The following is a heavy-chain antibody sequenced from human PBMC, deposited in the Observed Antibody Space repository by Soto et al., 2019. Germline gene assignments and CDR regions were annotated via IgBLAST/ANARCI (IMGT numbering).Heavy chain of an antibody. V-gene: IGHV3-21*01. CDR3: ARVTTTGSWQYFDY. J-gene: IGHJ4*02. CDR2: ISSSSSYI. D-gene: IGHD1-1*01. CDR1: GFTFSTYS. Sequence: VQMVESGGGLVKPGGSLRLSCAASGFTFSTYSMDWVRQAPGKGLEWVSSISSSSSYIYYADSMKGRFTISRDNAKNSLFLQMNSLRVEDTAVYYCARVTTTGSWQYFDYWGQGILVTVSS.